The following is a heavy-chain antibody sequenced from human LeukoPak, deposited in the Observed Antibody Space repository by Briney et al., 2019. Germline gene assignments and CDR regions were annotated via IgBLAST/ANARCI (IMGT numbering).Heavy chain of an antibody. Sequence: GGSLRLSCAASGFTFSSYWMSWVRQAPGKGLEWVANIKQDGSEKYYVDSVKGRFTISRDNAKNSLYLQMNSLRAEDTAVYYCASPKSWIQLWFSFDYWGQGTLATVSS. V-gene: IGHV3-7*01. D-gene: IGHD5-18*01. J-gene: IGHJ4*02. CDR3: ASPKSWIQLWFSFDY. CDR2: IKQDGSEK. CDR1: GFTFSSYW.